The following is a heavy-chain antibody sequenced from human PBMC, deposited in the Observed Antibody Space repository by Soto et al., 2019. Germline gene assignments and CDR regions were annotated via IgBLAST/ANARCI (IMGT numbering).Heavy chain of an antibody. Sequence: ELQLVESGGGLIQPGGSLRLSCAASGFTVTRNYMTWVRLAPGKGLECVSTIHTGGKTFYTDSVKGRFTVSRDASKNTVDLQTNTLGVEDTAVYYCATGGSKRVRGAIVEVFHLEFWGRGTVVTVSS. CDR3: ATGGSKRVRGAIVEVFHLEF. V-gene: IGHV3-53*02. J-gene: IGHJ4*02. CDR1: GFTVTRNY. CDR2: IHTGGKT. D-gene: IGHD3-10*01.